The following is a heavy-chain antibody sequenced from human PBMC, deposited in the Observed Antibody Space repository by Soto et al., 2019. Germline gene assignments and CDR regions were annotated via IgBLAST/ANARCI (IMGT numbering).Heavy chain of an antibody. CDR2: ISAYNGNT. CDR3: ARELLGYCSGGSCTGGIDY. D-gene: IGHD2-15*01. V-gene: IGHV1-18*01. J-gene: IGHJ4*02. Sequence: QVQLVQSGAEVKKPGASVKVSCKASGYTFTSYGISWVRQAPGQGLEWMGWISAYNGNTNYAQKLQGRVTMTTDTSTSTAYMELRSVRSDDTAVYYCARELLGYCSGGSCTGGIDYWGQGTLVTVSS. CDR1: GYTFTSYG.